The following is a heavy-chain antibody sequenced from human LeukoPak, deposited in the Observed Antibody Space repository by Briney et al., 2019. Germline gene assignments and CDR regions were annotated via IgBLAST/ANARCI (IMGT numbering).Heavy chain of an antibody. Sequence: PGGSLRLSGAASGFTLSSYSMDWVRQAPGKGLEWVSHISSRSSPIYYADSVKGRFTISRDNAKNSLYLQMNSLRAEDTAVYYCARVLLERPGIDSFDIWGQGTMVTVSS. CDR3: ARVLLERPGIDSFDI. V-gene: IGHV3-48*01. CDR2: ISSRSSPI. D-gene: IGHD1-1*01. CDR1: GFTLSSYS. J-gene: IGHJ3*02.